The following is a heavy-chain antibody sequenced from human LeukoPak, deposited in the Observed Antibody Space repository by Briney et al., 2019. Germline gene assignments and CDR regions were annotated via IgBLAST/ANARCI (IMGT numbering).Heavy chain of an antibody. J-gene: IGHJ5*02. Sequence: SETLSLTCAVYGGSFSGYYWSWIRRPPGKGLEWIGEINHSGSTNYNPSLKSRVTISVDTSKNQFSLKLSSVTAADTAVYYCARGGRYCSGGSCYDWFDPWGQGTLVTVSS. CDR1: GGSFSGYY. CDR2: INHSGST. D-gene: IGHD2-15*01. V-gene: IGHV4-34*01. CDR3: ARGGRYCSGGSCYDWFDP.